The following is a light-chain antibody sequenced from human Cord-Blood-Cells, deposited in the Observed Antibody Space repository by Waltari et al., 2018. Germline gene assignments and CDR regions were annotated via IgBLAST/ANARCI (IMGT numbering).Light chain of an antibody. CDR3: CSYAGSSTVV. Sequence: QSALTPPASVSGSPGQSIPISSTGTSSAVGSYNLFSWYQQHPGKAPKLMIYEGSKRPSGVSNRFSGSKSGNTASLTISGLQAEDEADYYCCSYAGSSTVVFGGGTKLTVL. J-gene: IGLJ2*01. CDR1: SSAVGSYNL. CDR2: EGS. V-gene: IGLV2-23*01.